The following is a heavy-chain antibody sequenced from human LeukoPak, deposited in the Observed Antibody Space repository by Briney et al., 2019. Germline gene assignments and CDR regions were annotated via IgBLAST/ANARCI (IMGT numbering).Heavy chain of an antibody. CDR3: ARSPGSYYYYYGMDV. V-gene: IGHV4-59*12. Sequence: TSETLSLTCTVSGGSISSYYWSWIRQPPGKGLEWIGYIYYSGSTNYNPSLKSRVTISVDTSKNQFSLKLSSVTAADTAVYYCARSPGSYYYYYGMDVWGQGTTVTVSS. CDR1: GGSISSYY. J-gene: IGHJ6*02. CDR2: IYYSGST. D-gene: IGHD1-26*01.